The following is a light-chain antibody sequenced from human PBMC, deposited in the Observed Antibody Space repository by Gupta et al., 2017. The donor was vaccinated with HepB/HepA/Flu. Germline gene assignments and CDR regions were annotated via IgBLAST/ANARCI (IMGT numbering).Light chain of an antibody. J-gene: IGKJ2*02. CDR3: HQSSPCI. CDR2: SAD. CDR1: QSVSNNY. Sequence: DIVLTQSPGNLSLSQGERATRSCRDSQSVSNNYLAWYQQKPVQAPRLLIYSADSRDTDSTARFSGXGAXTDFSLXSIRRDNEDSAVYDGHQSSPCIFGXGTKMDIK. V-gene: IGKV3-20*01.